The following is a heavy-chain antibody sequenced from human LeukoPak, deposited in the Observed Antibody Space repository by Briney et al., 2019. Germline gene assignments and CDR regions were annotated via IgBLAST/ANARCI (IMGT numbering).Heavy chain of an antibody. Sequence: GGSLRLSCAASGFTFDDYGMSWVRQAPGKGLEWVSGINWNGGSTGYADSVKGRFPISRDNAKNSLYLQMNSLRAEDTALYYCARVPFTVTAQYWFDPWGQGTLVTVSS. CDR1: GFTFDDYG. J-gene: IGHJ5*02. V-gene: IGHV3-20*04. CDR3: ARVPFTVTAQYWFDP. D-gene: IGHD4-17*01. CDR2: INWNGGST.